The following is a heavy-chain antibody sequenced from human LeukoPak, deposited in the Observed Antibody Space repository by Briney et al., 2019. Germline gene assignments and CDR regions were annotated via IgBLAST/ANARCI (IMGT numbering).Heavy chain of an antibody. CDR2: ISYDGSSK. V-gene: IGHV3-30*03. D-gene: IGHD2-21*02. CDR1: GFTFSSYG. CDR3: ARVGWRPKGFEY. J-gene: IGHJ4*02. Sequence: PGRSLRLSCAASGFTFSSYGMHWVRQAPGKGLEWVAVISYDGSSKYYADSVKGRFTISRDNSKNTVYLQMNSLRAEDTAVYYCARVGWRPKGFEYWGQGTLVTVSS.